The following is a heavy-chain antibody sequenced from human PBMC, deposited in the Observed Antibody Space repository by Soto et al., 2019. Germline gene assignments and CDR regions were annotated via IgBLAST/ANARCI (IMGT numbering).Heavy chain of an antibody. CDR1: GFTFSSYA. CDR2: ISYDGSNK. V-gene: IGHV3-30-3*01. D-gene: IGHD6-19*01. CDR3: ARGAVAGLYYYYYGMDV. J-gene: IGHJ6*02. Sequence: QVQLVESGGGVVQPGRSLRLSCAASGFTFSSYAMHWVRQAPGKGLEWVAVISYDGSNKYYADSVKGRFTISRDNSKNTLYLQMNSLRAEDTAVYYCARGAVAGLYYYYYGMDVWGQGTTVTVSS.